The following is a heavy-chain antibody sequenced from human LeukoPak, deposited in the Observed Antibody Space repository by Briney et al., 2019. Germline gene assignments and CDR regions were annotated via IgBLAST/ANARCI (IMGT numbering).Heavy chain of an antibody. Sequence: PGGSLRLSCLASGFTFSNTWMNWVRQAPGKGLEWVARIRSKRDGGTTDYAAPVKGRFTISRDDSENSLYLQMDSLKTEDTAVYYCARSPLGIAPFDYWGQGTLVTVSS. CDR3: ARSPLGIAPFDY. CDR2: IRSKRDGGTT. CDR1: GFTFSNTW. J-gene: IGHJ4*02. D-gene: IGHD7-27*01. V-gene: IGHV3-15*07.